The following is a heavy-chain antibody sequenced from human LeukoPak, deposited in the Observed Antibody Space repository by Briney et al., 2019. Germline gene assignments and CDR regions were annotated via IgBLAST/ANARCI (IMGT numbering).Heavy chain of an antibody. CDR2: IYYSGST. CDR3: ARSAWTYDY. D-gene: IGHD5-12*01. CDR1: GGSFSSYY. J-gene: IGHJ4*02. Sequence: SSETLSLTCTVSGGSFSSYYWSWIRQPPGKGLEWIGYIYYSGSTNYNPSLKSRVAISVDTSKNQLSLKLSSVTAADTAVYYCARSAWTYDYWGQGTLVTVSS. V-gene: IGHV4-59*01.